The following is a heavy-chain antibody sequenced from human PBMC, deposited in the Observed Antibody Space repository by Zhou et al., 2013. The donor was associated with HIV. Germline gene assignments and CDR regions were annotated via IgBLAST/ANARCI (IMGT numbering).Heavy chain of an antibody. Sequence: QVQLVQSGAEVKKPGASVKVSCKASGYTFTSYYMHWVRQAPGQGLEWMGIINPSGGSTSYAQKFQGRVTMTRDTSTSTVYMELSSLRSEDTAVYYCARDGELPLGYCSSTSCYGNWFDPWGQGTLVTVSS. CDR2: INPSGGST. CDR3: ARDGELPLGYCSSTSCYGNWFDP. CDR1: GYTFTSYY. D-gene: IGHD2-2*01. J-gene: IGHJ5*02. V-gene: IGHV1-46*01.